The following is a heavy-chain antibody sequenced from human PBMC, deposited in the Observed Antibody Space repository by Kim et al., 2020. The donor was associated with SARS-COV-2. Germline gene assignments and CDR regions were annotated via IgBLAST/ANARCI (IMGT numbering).Heavy chain of an antibody. CDR3: AREFDCSSGACYSWLDF. CDR2: IHTRKGT. CDR1: GASISSYY. D-gene: IGHD2-15*01. V-gene: IGHV4-4*07. J-gene: IGHJ4*02. Sequence: SETLSLTCNVSGASISSYYWSWIRQPAGKGLEWIGRIHTRKGTTYNPSLTSRLSMSVDTSRSQFSLRLSSVTAADTAVYYCAREFDCSSGACYSWLDFWGQGTLVTVSS.